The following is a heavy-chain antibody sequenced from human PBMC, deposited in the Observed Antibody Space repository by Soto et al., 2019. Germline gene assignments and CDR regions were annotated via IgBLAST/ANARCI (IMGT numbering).Heavy chain of an antibody. CDR2: IYYSGST. D-gene: IGHD6-13*01. V-gene: IGHV4-59*01. CDR1: GGSISSYY. CDR3: ARGTGGSLKPFDY. J-gene: IGHJ4*02. Sequence: SETLSLTCTVSGGSISSYYWSWIRQPPGKGLEWIGYIYYSGSTNYNPSLKSRVTISVDTSKNQFSLKLSSVTAADTAMYYCARGTGGSLKPFDYWGQGTLVTVSS.